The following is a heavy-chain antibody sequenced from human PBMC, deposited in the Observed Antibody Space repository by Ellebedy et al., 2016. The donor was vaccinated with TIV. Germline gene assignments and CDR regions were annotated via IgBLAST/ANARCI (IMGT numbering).Heavy chain of an antibody. Sequence: PGGSLRLSCVASGFTFSSYDMHWVRQATGKGLEWAPAIGTAGDTYYPGSVKGRFTISRENAKNSLYLQMNSLRAGETAVYYCARDLRNFDWLLSGYYYYYGMDVWGQGTTVTVSS. CDR1: GFTFSSYD. D-gene: IGHD3-9*01. J-gene: IGHJ6*02. CDR2: IGTAGDT. CDR3: ARDLRNFDWLLSGYYYYYGMDV. V-gene: IGHV3-13*01.